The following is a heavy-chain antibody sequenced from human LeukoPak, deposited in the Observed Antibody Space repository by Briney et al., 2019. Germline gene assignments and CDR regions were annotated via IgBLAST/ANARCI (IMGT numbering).Heavy chain of an antibody. CDR3: AGDIVAGRGAFDI. CDR2: ISAYNGNT. J-gene: IGHJ3*02. CDR1: GYTFTGYY. D-gene: IGHD5-12*01. Sequence: GASVKVSCKASGYTFTGYYMHWVRQAPGQGLEWMGWISAYNGNTNYAQKLQGRVTMTTDTSTSTAYMELRSLRSDDTAVYYCAGDIVAGRGAFDIWGQGTMVTVSS. V-gene: IGHV1-18*04.